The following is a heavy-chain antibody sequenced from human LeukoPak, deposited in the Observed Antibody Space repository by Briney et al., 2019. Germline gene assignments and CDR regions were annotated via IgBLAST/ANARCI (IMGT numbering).Heavy chain of an antibody. Sequence: PGGSLRLSCAASGFTVSNNYMTWVRQAPGKGLEWVSVIYSGGRTYYADSVRGRFTISRDNSKNTLYLQMNSLRAEDTAVYYCARAVVNWGQGTLVTVSS. CDR3: ARAVVN. CDR2: IYSGGRT. CDR1: GFTVSNNY. D-gene: IGHD4-23*01. J-gene: IGHJ4*02. V-gene: IGHV3-53*05.